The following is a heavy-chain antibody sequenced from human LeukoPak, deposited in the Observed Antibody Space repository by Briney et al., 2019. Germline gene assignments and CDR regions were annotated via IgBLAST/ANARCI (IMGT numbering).Heavy chain of an antibody. CDR3: ARGPPYTYYYGSGSSDNWFDP. CDR2: MNPNSGNT. J-gene: IGHJ5*02. V-gene: IGHV1-8*01. CDR1: GYTFTSYD. D-gene: IGHD3-10*01. Sequence: GASVKVSCKASGYTFTSYDINWVRQATGQGLEWMGWMNPNSGNTGYAQKFQGRVTMTRNTSISTAYMELSSLRSEDTAVYYCARGPPYTYYYGSGSSDNWFDPWGQGNLVTVSS.